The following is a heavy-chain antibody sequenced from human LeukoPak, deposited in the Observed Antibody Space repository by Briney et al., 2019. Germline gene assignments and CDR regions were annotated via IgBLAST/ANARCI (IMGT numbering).Heavy chain of an antibody. Sequence: GGSLRLSCAASGFTFSSYGMHWVRQAPGKGLEWVAFIRYDGSNKYYADSVKGRFTISRDNSKNTLYLQMNSLRAEDTAVYYCAKDFNYDILTGLPSYYMDVWGKGTTVTISS. J-gene: IGHJ6*03. CDR2: IRYDGSNK. D-gene: IGHD3-9*01. CDR3: AKDFNYDILTGLPSYYMDV. CDR1: GFTFSSYG. V-gene: IGHV3-30*02.